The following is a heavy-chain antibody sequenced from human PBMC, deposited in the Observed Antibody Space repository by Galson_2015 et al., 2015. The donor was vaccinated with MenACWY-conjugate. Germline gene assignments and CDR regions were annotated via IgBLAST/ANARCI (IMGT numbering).Heavy chain of an antibody. J-gene: IGHJ4*02. CDR1: GFTFSSYS. D-gene: IGHD3-16*01. CDR3: AREVSVGITGEDDY. Sequence: SLRLSCAASGFTFSSYSMNWVRQAPGKGLEWVSYISSSSSTIYYADSVKGRFTISRDNAKNSLYLQMNSLRAEDTAVYYCAREVSVGITGEDDYWGQGTLVTVSS. CDR2: ISSSSSTI. V-gene: IGHV3-48*04.